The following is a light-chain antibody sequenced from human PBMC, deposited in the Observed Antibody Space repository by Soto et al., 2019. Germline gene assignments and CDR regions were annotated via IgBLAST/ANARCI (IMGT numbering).Light chain of an antibody. V-gene: IGLV4-69*01. CDR1: SGHSSYA. CDR2: LNSDGSH. J-gene: IGLJ2*01. CDR3: QTWDTGIQV. Sequence: QPVLTQTPSASASLGASVKLTCTLSSGHSSYAIAWHQQHPEKGPRYLMKLNSDGSHRKGDGIPDRFSGSSSGTERYLTISSLQSEDEADYYCQTWDTGIQVFGGGTKLTVL.